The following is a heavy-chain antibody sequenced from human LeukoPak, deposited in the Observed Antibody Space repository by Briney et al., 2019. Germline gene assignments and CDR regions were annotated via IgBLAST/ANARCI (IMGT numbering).Heavy chain of an antibody. CDR1: GYSISSGYY. D-gene: IGHD2-2*01. CDR2: IYHSGST. J-gene: IGHJ4*02. V-gene: IGHV4-38-2*01. CDR3: ARHDNRCSSTSCSPNFDY. Sequence: PSETLSLTCAVSGYSISSGYYWGWIRQPPGKGLEWIGSIYHSGSTYYNPSLKSRVTISVDTSKNQFSLKLSSVTAADTAVYYCARHDNRCSSTSCSPNFDYWGQETLVTVSS.